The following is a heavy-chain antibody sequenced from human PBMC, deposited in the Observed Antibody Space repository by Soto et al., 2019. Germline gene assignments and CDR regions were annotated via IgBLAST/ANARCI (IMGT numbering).Heavy chain of an antibody. J-gene: IGHJ6*02. Sequence: ASVKVSCKASGYTFTSYAMHWVRQAPGQRLEWMGWINPNSGGTNYAQKFQGGVTMTRDTSISTAYMELSRLRSDDTAVYYCARDLGGIAARRAYYYYYGMDVWGQGTTVTVSS. D-gene: IGHD6-6*01. CDR1: GYTFTSYA. CDR3: ARDLGGIAARRAYYYYYGMDV. V-gene: IGHV1-2*02. CDR2: INPNSGGT.